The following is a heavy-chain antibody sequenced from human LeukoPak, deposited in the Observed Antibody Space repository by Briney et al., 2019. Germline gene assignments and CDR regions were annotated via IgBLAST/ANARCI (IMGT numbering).Heavy chain of an antibody. D-gene: IGHD3/OR15-3a*01. V-gene: IGHV1-8*03. J-gene: IGHJ4*02. CDR3: ARGRTGHISDY. CDR1: GHTSIYYD. CDR2: MNPKSAKI. Sequence: EASVKVSCKTSGHTSIYYDINWVRQATGQGLEWMGWMNPKSAKIGYAQKVQGRITIIRITPISTVYMELSGLRSEDTAVYYCARGRTGHISDYWGQGTLVTVSS.